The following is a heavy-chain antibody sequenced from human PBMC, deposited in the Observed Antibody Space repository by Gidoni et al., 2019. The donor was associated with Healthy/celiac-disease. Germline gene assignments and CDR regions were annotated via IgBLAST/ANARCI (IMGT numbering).Heavy chain of an antibody. D-gene: IGHD3-16*02. J-gene: IGHJ4*02. CDR1: GFHFSTYA. CDR2: MCGSGGLA. V-gene: IGHV3-23*01. CDR3: AKAVIRGTLYYFEY. Sequence: EVQLLESGGGLVQPGGSLRLSCAASGFHFSTYAMSWLSQAPGKGLEGVSAMCGSGGLAYHADSVKGRFTISRYNSKNTLYLQMNSLRAEDTAVYYWAKAVIRGTLYYFEYWGQGTLVTVSS.